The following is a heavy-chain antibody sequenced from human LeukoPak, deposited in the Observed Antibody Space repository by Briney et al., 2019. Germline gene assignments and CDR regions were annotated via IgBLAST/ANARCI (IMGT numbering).Heavy chain of an antibody. CDR2: IYYSGST. V-gene: IGHV4-59*01. D-gene: IGHD6-25*01. Sequence: PSETLSLTCTVSGGSISSYYWSWIRQPPGKGLEWIGYIYYSGSTNYNPSLKSRVTISVDTSKNQFSLKLSSVTAEDAAVYYCARTTEAHSGHTRYYSYYMDVWGKGTTVTVSS. J-gene: IGHJ6*03. CDR1: GGSISSYY. CDR3: ARTTEAHSGHTRYYSYYMDV.